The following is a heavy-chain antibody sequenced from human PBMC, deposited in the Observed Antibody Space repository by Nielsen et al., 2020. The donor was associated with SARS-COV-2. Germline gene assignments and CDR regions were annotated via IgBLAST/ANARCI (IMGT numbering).Heavy chain of an antibody. D-gene: IGHD6-19*01. CDR1: GFTFSDYY. Sequence: GESLKISCAASGFTFSDYYMSWIRQAPGKGLEWVSYISSSGSTIYYADSVKGRFTISRDNSKNTLYLQMNSLRAEDTAVYYCAREGYSSGWSGYYYYMDVWGKGTTVTVSS. CDR2: ISSSGSTI. V-gene: IGHV3-11*04. CDR3: AREGYSSGWSGYYYYMDV. J-gene: IGHJ6*03.